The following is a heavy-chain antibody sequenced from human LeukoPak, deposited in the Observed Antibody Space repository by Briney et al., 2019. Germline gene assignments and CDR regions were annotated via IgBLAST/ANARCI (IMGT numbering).Heavy chain of an antibody. Sequence: GGSLRLSCAASGFTFSSYAMSWVRQAPGKGLEWVSYISSSSSTIYYADSVKGRFTISRDNAKNSLYLQMNSLRAEDTAVYYCARDSPDIVVVVAATDAFDIWGQGTMVTVSS. D-gene: IGHD2-15*01. CDR3: ARDSPDIVVVVAATDAFDI. CDR1: GFTFSSYA. J-gene: IGHJ3*02. CDR2: ISSSSSTI. V-gene: IGHV3-48*01.